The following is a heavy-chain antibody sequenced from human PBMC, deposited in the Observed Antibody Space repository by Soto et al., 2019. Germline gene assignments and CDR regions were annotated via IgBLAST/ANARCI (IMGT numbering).Heavy chain of an antibody. J-gene: IGHJ6*02. D-gene: IGHD3-3*01. Sequence: SETLSLTCTVSGXSISSGGYYWSWIRQHPGKGLEWIGYIYYSGSTYYNPSLKSRVTISVDTSKNQFSLKLSSVTAADTAVYYCARVQYYDFWSGYSYGMDVWGQGTTVTVSS. CDR1: GXSISSGGYY. V-gene: IGHV4-31*03. CDR2: IYYSGST. CDR3: ARVQYYDFWSGYSYGMDV.